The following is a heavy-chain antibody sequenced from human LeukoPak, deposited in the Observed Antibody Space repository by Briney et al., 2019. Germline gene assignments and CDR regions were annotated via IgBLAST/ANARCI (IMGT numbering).Heavy chain of an antibody. D-gene: IGHD2-15*01. J-gene: IGHJ4*02. CDR1: GGSISSSNYY. CDR3: AGVDCSGGSCSTWFDY. CDR2: IDYSVST. V-gene: IGHV4-39*01. Sequence: SETLSLNCTVSGGSISSSNYYWGWIRQPPGKRLEWDGSIDYSVSTYYNPSLKSRVTISVDTSKNQFSLKLSSVTAAGTAVYYCAGVDCSGGSCSTWFDYWGQGTLVTVSS.